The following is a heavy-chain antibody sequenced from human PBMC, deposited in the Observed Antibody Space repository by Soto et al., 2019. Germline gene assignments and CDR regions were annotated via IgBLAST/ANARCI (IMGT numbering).Heavy chain of an antibody. CDR1: GGSISSGGFY. D-gene: IGHD3-16*01. J-gene: IGHJ4*02. Sequence: PSETLSLTCTVSGGSISSGGFYWNWIRQHPGKDLEWIAYIYPSGNTHYNPSLNSRVTISADTSKNQLSLKLSSVTAADTAVYYCARSRGGYFDYWGQGTLVTVSS. V-gene: IGHV4-61*08. CDR3: ARSRGGYFDY. CDR2: IYPSGNT.